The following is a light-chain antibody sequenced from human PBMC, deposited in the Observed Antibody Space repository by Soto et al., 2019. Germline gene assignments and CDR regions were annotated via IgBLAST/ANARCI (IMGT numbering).Light chain of an antibody. V-gene: IGKV1-33*01. CDR1: QDITNY. CDR3: QQYDNLPFT. CDR2: DAS. Sequence: DIQMTQSPSSLSASVGDRVTITCQASQDITNYLHWYQQKPGKAPKLLIYDASNLETRVPSRFSGRGSATHFTFTINSLQPEDIATYYCQQYDNLPFTFGPGTKVNI. J-gene: IGKJ3*01.